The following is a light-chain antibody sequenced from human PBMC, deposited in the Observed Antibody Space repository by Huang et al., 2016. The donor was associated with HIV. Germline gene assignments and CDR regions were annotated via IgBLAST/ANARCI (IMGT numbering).Light chain of an antibody. CDR1: QSDASH. J-gene: IGKJ4*01. Sequence: VSTQSPATLSLSPGERAILSCRPSQSDASHTDWYQHKPDQPTRLLIYDDSTKAPGTAGKCTGSGAGTYDTLTINGLVPGEIAIYYCQHRAGCPPSVTFAGGTRDEVK. V-gene: IGKV3-11*01. CDR2: DDS. CDR3: QHRAGCPPSVT.